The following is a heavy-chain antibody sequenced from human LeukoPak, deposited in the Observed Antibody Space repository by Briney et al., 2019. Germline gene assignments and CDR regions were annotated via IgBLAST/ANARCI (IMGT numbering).Heavy chain of an antibody. CDR2: ISYDGSNK. CDR1: GFTFSSYA. CDR3: ARFSGYSSGWSLNNFDY. Sequence: PGGSLRLSCAASGFTFSSYAMHWVRQAPGKGLEWVAVISYDGSNKYYADSVKGRFTISRDNSKNTLYLQMNSLRAEDTAVYYCARFSGYSSGWSLNNFDYWGQGTLVTVSS. J-gene: IGHJ4*02. V-gene: IGHV3-30-3*01. D-gene: IGHD6-19*01.